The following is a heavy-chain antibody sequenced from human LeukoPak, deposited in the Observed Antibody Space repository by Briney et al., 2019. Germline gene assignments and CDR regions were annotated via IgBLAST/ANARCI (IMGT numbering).Heavy chain of an antibody. J-gene: IGHJ5*02. CDR3: ARDPRNVGLAP. CDR2: IASDGSST. CDR1: GFTFSSYW. D-gene: IGHD2-15*01. Sequence: PGGSLRLSCAASGFTFSSYWMNWVRQAPGKGLVWVSRIASDGSSTNYADVVKGRFTMSRDNVKNTLYLQMNSLRVEDTAVYYCARDPRNVGLAPWGQGTLVTVSS. V-gene: IGHV3-74*01.